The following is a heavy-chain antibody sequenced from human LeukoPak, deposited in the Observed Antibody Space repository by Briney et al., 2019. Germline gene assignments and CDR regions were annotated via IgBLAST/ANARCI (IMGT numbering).Heavy chain of an antibody. CDR3: ARVGGASFGGVIV. V-gene: IGHV3-66*01. D-gene: IGHD3-16*02. CDR1: GFTFSSNY. Sequence: GGSLRLSCAASGFTFSSNYMSWVRQAPGKGLEWVSVIYSGGSTYYADSVKGRFTISRDNSKNMLYLQMNSLRAEDTAVYYCARVGGASFGGVIVWGQGTLVTVSS. J-gene: IGHJ4*02. CDR2: IYSGGST.